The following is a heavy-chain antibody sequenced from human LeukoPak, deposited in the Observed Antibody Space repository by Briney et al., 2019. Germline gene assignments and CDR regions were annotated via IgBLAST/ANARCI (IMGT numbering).Heavy chain of an antibody. D-gene: IGHD3-9*01. Sequence: ASVKVSCKASRYTFTGYYMHWVRQAPGQGLEWMGRINPNSGGTNYAQKFQGRVTMTRDTSISTAYMELSRLRSDDTAVYYCARSIPPYYDILTGYGPLYWGQGTLVTVSS. V-gene: IGHV1-2*06. CDR1: RYTFTGYY. CDR2: INPNSGGT. J-gene: IGHJ4*02. CDR3: ARSIPPYYDILTGYGPLY.